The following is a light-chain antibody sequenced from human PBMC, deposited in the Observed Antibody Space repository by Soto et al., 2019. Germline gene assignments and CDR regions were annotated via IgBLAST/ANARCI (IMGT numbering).Light chain of an antibody. V-gene: IGKV1-12*01. Sequence: DIQTTQSPSSVSASVGDRVTITCRASQGISSWLAWYQQKPGKAPKLLIYAASSLQSGVPSRFSGSGSGTDFTFTISRLQPEDIATYYCQQYENLPTFGQGTRLEIK. CDR2: AAS. J-gene: IGKJ5*01. CDR1: QGISSW. CDR3: QQYENLPT.